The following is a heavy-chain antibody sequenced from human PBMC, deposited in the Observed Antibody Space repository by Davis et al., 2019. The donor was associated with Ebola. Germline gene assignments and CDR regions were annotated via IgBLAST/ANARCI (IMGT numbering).Heavy chain of an antibody. CDR3: TRHVSGDFWYFDL. CDR1: GFIVSDKY. V-gene: IGHV3-53*01. CDR2: IYRDGRT. Sequence: GGSLRLSCAASGFIVSDKYMSWVRQAPGKGLEWVSVIYRDGRTYPDSVKGRFTISRDNSKNTVYLQMNSLRAEDTAVYYCTRHVSGDFWYFDLWGRGTLVTVSS. D-gene: IGHD4-17*01. J-gene: IGHJ2*01.